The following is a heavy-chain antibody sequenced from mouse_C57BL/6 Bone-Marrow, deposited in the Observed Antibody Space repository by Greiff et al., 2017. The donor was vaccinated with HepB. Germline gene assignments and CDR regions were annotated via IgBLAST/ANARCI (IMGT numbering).Heavy chain of an antibody. J-gene: IGHJ2*01. D-gene: IGHD2-4*01. CDR3: VRIYYDYDDFFFDY. CDR1: GFSFNTYA. V-gene: IGHV10-1*01. Sequence: DVMLVESGGGLVQPKGSLKLSCAASGFSFNTYAMNWVRQAPGKGLEWVARIRSKSNNYATYYADSVKDRFTISRDDSESMLYLQMNNLKTEDTAMYYCVRIYYDYDDFFFDYWGQGTTLTVSS. CDR2: IRSKSNNYAT.